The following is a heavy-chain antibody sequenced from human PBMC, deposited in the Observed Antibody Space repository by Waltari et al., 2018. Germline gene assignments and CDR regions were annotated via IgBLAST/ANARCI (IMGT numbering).Heavy chain of an antibody. CDR1: GFTFSREW. J-gene: IGHJ4*02. D-gene: IGHD4-4*01. CDR2: INTDGSST. Sequence: EVQLVESGGGLVQPGGSLTVSCGASGFTFSREWMHWVRQAPGKGLMGVSHINTDGSSTKYADSVKGRFTISRDNAKNTVYLQMNSLRAEDTGVYYCARDQPEVGNFVDYWGQGTLVTVSS. CDR3: ARDQPEVGNFVDY. V-gene: IGHV3-74*03.